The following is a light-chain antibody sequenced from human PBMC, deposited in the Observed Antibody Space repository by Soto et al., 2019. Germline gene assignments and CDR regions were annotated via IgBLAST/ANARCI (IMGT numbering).Light chain of an antibody. V-gene: IGKV1-39*01. CDR2: TAY. Sequence: DIQMTQSPSSLSASVGDSVTLTCRASQRLFSFLNWYQQAPGRAPKLLISTAYKLQSGVPSRFSGSESGTEFTLTISSPQPEDFAIYFCQQTYSAPFTFGPGTKVDVK. CDR1: QRLFSF. J-gene: IGKJ3*01. CDR3: QQTYSAPFT.